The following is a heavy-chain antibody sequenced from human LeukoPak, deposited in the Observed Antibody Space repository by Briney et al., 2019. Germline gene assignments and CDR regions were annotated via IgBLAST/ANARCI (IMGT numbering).Heavy chain of an antibody. D-gene: IGHD5-24*01. Sequence: GGSLRLSCAASGLTFSSYAISWVRQAPGKGLEWVSAISGSGGSTYYADSVKGRFTISRDNSKNTLYLQMNSLRAEDTAVYYCAKDRGDGYNWFYYWGQGTLVTVSS. CDR1: GLTFSSYA. J-gene: IGHJ4*02. CDR2: ISGSGGST. V-gene: IGHV3-23*01. CDR3: AKDRGDGYNWFYY.